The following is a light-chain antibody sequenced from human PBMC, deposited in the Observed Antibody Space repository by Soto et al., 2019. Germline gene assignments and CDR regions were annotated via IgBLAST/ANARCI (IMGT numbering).Light chain of an antibody. V-gene: IGLV3-25*03. CDR1: ALPKQY. J-gene: IGLJ1*01. CDR2: KTN. CDR3: QSADKSGTYV. Sequence: SYELTQPPSVSVPPGQMARITCSGDALPKQYAYWYQQKPGQAPVLLIYKTNERPSGIPERFSGSSSGTTVTLTISGVQAEDEADYYCQSADKSGTYVFGTGTKVTVL.